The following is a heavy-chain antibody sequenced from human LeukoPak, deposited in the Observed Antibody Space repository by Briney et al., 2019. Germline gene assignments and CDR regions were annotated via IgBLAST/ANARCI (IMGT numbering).Heavy chain of an antibody. J-gene: IGHJ4*02. CDR2: IIPIFGTA. CDR3: ARDGKIAVAGTAGY. V-gene: IGHV1-69*05. Sequence: ASVKVSCKASGGTFSSYAISWVRQAPGQGLEWMGGIIPIFGTANYAQKLQGRVTMTTDTSTSTAYMELRSLRSDDTAVYYCARDGKIAVAGTAGYWGQGTLVTVSS. D-gene: IGHD6-19*01. CDR1: GGTFSSYA.